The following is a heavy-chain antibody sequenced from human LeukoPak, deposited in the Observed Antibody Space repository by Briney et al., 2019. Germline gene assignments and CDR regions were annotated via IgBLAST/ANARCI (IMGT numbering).Heavy chain of an antibody. D-gene: IGHD3-9*01. CDR3: ARDRMSRRYFDDRGEGFDP. J-gene: IGHJ5*02. CDR2: INPNSGGT. V-gene: IGHV1-2*02. CDR1: GYTFTGYY. Sequence: GASVKVSCKASGYTFTGYYMHWVRQAPGQGLEWMGWINPNSGGTNYAQKFQGRVTMTRGTSISTAYMELSRLRSDDTAVYYCARDRMSRRYFDDRGEGFDPWGQGTLVTVSS.